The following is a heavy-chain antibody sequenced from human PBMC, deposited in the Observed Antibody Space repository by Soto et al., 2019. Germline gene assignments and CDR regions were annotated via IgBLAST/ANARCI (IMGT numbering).Heavy chain of an antibody. CDR3: VVAAQPNNVDH. Sequence: QVQLVQSGAEVKKPGASVKVSCKASGYTFTSYGISWVRQAPGQGLEWMGWISAYNGNTNYAQKLQGRVTITTDTSPSTAYMELRSLRPDDTAVYYCVVAAQPNNVDHWGQGTLVTVSS. CDR1: GYTFTSYG. V-gene: IGHV1-18*01. CDR2: ISAYNGNT. J-gene: IGHJ4*02. D-gene: IGHD2-15*01.